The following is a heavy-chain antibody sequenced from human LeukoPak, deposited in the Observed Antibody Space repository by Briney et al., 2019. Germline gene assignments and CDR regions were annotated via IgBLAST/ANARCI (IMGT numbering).Heavy chain of an antibody. D-gene: IGHD2-2*01. CDR1: GGTFSSYA. V-gene: IGHV1-69*05. CDR3: ARSCSSTSCYSYNWFDP. CDR2: IIPIFGTA. J-gene: IGHJ5*02. Sequence: SVRVSCKASGGTFSSYAISWVRQAPGQGLEWMGGIIPIFGTANYAQKFQGRVTITTDESTSTAYMELSSLRSEDTAVYYCARSCSSTSCYSYNWFDPWGQGTLVTVSS.